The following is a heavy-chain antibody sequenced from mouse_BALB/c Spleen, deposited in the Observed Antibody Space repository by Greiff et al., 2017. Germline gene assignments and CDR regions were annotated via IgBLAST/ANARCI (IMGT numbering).Heavy chain of an antibody. CDR2: ISTYYGDA. CDR3: ARQYYGSSYRFAY. V-gene: IGHV1S137*01. Sequence: VQLQQSGAELVRPGVSVKISCKGSGYTFTDYAMHWVKQSHAKSLEWIGVISTYYGDASYNQKFKGKATLTADKSSNTAYMQLSSLTSEDSAVYFCARQYYGSSYRFAYWGQGTLVTVSA. CDR1: GYTFTDYA. D-gene: IGHD1-1*01. J-gene: IGHJ3*01.